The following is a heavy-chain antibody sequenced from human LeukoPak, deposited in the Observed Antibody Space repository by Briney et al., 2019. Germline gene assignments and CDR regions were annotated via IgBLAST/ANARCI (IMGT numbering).Heavy chain of an antibody. CDR1: GYTFTTYW. V-gene: IGHV5-51*01. J-gene: IGHJ6*03. CDR3: ARDGSPPHYYYHMDV. D-gene: IGHD1-26*01. Sequence: GESLKISCKGSGYTFTTYWIGWVRQMPGKGLEWMGIIYPGDSDTTYSPSFHGQVTISADKSISTAYLQWSSLKASDTAMYYCARDGSPPHYYYHMDVWGKGTTVTISS. CDR2: IYPGDSDT.